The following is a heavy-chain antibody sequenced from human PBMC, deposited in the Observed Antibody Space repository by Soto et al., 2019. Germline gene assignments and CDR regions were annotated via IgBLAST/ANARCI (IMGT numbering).Heavy chain of an antibody. J-gene: IGHJ4*02. CDR2: ISYDGSNK. CDR1: GFTFSSYG. V-gene: IGHV3-30*18. Sequence: GGSLRLSCAASGFTFSSYGMHWVRQAPGKGLEWVAVISYDGSNKYYADSVKGRFTISRDNSKNTLYLQMNSLRAEDTAVYYCAKSRDYWGQGTLVTVSS. CDR3: AKSRDY.